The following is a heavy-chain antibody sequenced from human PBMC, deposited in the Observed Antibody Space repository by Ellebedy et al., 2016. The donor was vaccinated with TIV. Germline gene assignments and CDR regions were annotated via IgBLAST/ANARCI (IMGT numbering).Heavy chain of an antibody. V-gene: IGHV3-23*01. CDR3: ARDLLAMTMGQVDDLLGYYYGMDV. J-gene: IGHJ6*02. CDR2: ISGSGGST. Sequence: GESLKISCAASGFTFSSYAMSWVRQAPGKGLEWVSAISGSGGSTYYVDSVKGRFTITRDNSKNTLYLQMNSLSAEDTAVYYCARDLLAMTMGQVDDLLGYYYGMDVWGQGTTVTVSS. D-gene: IGHD4/OR15-4a*01. CDR1: GFTFSSYA.